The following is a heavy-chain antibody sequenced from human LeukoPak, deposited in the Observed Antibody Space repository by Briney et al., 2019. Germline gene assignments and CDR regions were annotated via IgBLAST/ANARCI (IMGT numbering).Heavy chain of an antibody. V-gene: IGHV3-15*07. J-gene: IGHJ5*02. CDR3: ADYYASGSYPP. Sequence: KSGGSLRLSCAASGFSFSNAWMNWVRQAPGKGLEWVGRILSKTSGGTTDYATPVKGRFTISRDDSKNMLYLHMNSPQIEDTAVYYCADYYASGSYPPWGQGTLVTVSS. CDR1: GFSFSNAW. CDR2: ILSKTSGGTT. D-gene: IGHD3-10*01.